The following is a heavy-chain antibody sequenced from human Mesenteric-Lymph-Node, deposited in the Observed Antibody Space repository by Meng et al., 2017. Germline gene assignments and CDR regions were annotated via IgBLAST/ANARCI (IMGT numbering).Heavy chain of an antibody. V-gene: IGHV4-39*07. J-gene: IGHJ3*02. Sequence: SETLSLTCTVSGGSISSGGYYWSWIRQPPGKGLEWIGEINHSGSTNYNPSLKSRVTISVDTSKNQFSLKLSSVTAADTAVYYCAREYSFGAFDIWGQGTMVTVSS. CDR3: AREYSFGAFDI. D-gene: IGHD3-16*01. CDR2: INHSGST. CDR1: GGSISSGGYY.